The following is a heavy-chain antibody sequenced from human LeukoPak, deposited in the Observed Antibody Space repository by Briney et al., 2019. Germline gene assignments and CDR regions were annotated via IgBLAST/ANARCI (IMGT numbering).Heavy chain of an antibody. CDR3: AREHNKLWHTGFDY. Sequence: GGSLSLSCAASGFTFCSYEMNWVRQAPGKGREWVSYISSSDSTIYYADSVKGRFTSSRDNAKNSLYLQMNSLRAEDTAVYYCAREHNKLWHTGFDYWGQGTLVTVSS. V-gene: IGHV3-48*03. CDR1: GFTFCSYE. CDR2: ISSSDSTI. D-gene: IGHD2-21*01. J-gene: IGHJ4*02.